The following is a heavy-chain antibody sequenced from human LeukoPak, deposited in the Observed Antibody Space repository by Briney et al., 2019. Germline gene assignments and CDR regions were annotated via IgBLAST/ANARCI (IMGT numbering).Heavy chain of an antibody. CDR2: ISSSSSYI. D-gene: IGHD6-19*01. CDR3: ARGHPPRGWYGN. J-gene: IGHJ4*02. CDR1: GFTFSSYS. V-gene: IGHV3-21*01. Sequence: PGGSLRLSCAASGFTFSSYSMNWVRQAPGKGLEWVSSISSSSSYIYYADSVKGRFTISRDNAKNSLYLQMNSLRAEDTAVYYCARGHPPRGWYGNWGQGTLVTVSS.